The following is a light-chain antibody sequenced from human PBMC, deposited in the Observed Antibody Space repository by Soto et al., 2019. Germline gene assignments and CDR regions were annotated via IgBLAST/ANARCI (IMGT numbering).Light chain of an antibody. CDR3: SSYASSGTHV. Sequence: QSVLTQPPSASGSPGQSVTISCTGAGTDVGQYNYVSWYQQHPGKAPKLLIHHVSRRPSGVPARFSGSKSGNTASLTVSGLQTEDEADYYCSSYASSGTHVFGGGTKVTVL. J-gene: IGLJ3*02. CDR2: HVS. CDR1: GTDVGQYNY. V-gene: IGLV2-8*01.